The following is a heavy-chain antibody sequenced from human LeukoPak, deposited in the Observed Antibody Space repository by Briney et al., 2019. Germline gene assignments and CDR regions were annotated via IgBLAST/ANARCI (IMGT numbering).Heavy chain of an antibody. V-gene: IGHV3-74*01. Sequence: GGSLRLSCAASGFTFSTYVMHWVRQAPGKGLMWVSRISHDGTDTSYADSVKDRSTVSRDNAKNTLYLQMNSLRADDTAVYYCARDANLLFFDVWGRGTLVTVSS. CDR3: ARDANLLFFDV. CDR1: GFTFSTYV. J-gene: IGHJ2*01. D-gene: IGHD2-21*01. CDR2: ISHDGTDT.